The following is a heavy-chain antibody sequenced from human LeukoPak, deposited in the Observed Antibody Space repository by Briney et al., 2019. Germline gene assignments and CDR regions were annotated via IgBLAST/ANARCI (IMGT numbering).Heavy chain of an antibody. CDR3: ARDPSPSAGYFDY. CDR2: ISYDGSNK. J-gene: IGHJ4*02. Sequence: GGSLRLSCAASGFTFSSYAMPWVRQAPGKGLEWVAVISYDGSNKYYADSVKGRFTISRDNSKNTLYLQMNSLRAEDTAVYYCARDPSPSAGYFDYWGQGTLVTVSS. CDR1: GFTFSSYA. V-gene: IGHV3-30-3*01.